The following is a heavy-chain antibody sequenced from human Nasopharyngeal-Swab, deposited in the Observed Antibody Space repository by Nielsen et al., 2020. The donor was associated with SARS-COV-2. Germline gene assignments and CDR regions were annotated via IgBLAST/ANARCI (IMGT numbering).Heavy chain of an antibody. V-gene: IGHV3-7*01. CDR3: ARGDDTTDYYEPFDY. CDR1: GFTFNNYA. D-gene: IGHD3-22*01. Sequence: GGSLRLSCTASGFTFNNYAMTWVRQAPGKGLEWVATIKERVGEKYYVESVKGRFTISRDNARKSLYLEMNSLRAEDTAVYYCARGDDTTDYYEPFDYWGQGTLVTVSS. J-gene: IGHJ4*02. CDR2: IKERVGEK.